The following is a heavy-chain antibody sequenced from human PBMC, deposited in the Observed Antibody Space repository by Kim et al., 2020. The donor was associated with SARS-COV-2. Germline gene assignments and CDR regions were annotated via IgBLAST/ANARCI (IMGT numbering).Heavy chain of an antibody. Sequence: GGSLRLSCAASGFTFSSYSMNWVRQAPGKGLEWISFISSSGSYIYYADSMKGRFTISRDNARASLYLQMNSLRAEDTAVYYCARVLTSGCPYFDDWGQGT. CDR1: GFTFSSYS. J-gene: IGHJ4*02. CDR3: ARVLTSGCPYFDD. V-gene: IGHV3-21*01. D-gene: IGHD6-19*01. CDR2: ISSSGSYI.